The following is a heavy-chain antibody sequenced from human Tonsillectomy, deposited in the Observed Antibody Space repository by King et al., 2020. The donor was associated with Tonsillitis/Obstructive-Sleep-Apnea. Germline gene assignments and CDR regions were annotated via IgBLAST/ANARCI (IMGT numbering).Heavy chain of an antibody. V-gene: IGHV3-30*04. Sequence: VQLVESGGGVVQPGRSLRLSCAASGFTFISYAMHWVRQAPGKGLEWVAVISYDGSHKYYADSVKGRFTISRDNSKNTVYLQMNSLRAEDTAVYYCVRDGYNPGDAMDVWGQGTTVTVPS. J-gene: IGHJ6*02. CDR3: VRDGYNPGDAMDV. D-gene: IGHD5-24*01. CDR2: ISYDGSHK. CDR1: GFTFISYA.